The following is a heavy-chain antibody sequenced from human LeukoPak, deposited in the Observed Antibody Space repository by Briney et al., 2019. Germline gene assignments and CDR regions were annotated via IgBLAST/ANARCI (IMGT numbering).Heavy chain of an antibody. D-gene: IGHD6-19*01. CDR1: GFTFSSYA. CDR2: ISGSGGSA. V-gene: IGHV3-23*01. J-gene: IGHJ3*02. CDR3: AKDRGQWLALGAFDI. Sequence: GGSLRLSCAASGFTFSSYAMSWVRQAPGKGLEWVSAISGSGGSAYYSDSVKRRFTISRDNSKNTLYLQMNSARDEDTAVYYCAKDRGQWLALGAFDIWGQGTMVTVSS.